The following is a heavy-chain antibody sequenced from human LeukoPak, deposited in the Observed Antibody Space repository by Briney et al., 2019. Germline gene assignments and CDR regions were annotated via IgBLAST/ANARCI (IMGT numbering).Heavy chain of an antibody. Sequence: TETLSLTCTVSGGSINSYYWSWIRQPAGKGLEWIGRIYTSGTTNYNPSLKSRVTMSVDTSKNHFSLQLRSVTAADTAVYYCASTTYDYDTSGHYFLDYWGQGSLVTVSS. CDR1: GGSINSYY. CDR2: IYTSGTT. D-gene: IGHD3-22*01. V-gene: IGHV4-4*07. CDR3: ASTTYDYDTSGHYFLDY. J-gene: IGHJ4*02.